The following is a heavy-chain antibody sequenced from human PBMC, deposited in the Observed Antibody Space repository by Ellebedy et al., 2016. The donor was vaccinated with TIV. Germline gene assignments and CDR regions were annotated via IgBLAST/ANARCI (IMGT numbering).Heavy chain of an antibody. J-gene: IGHJ4*02. Sequence: AASVKVSCKASGHTFTSDGFGWVRQAPGQGLEWMGGIIPIFGTANYAQKFQGRVTITADKITSTAYMELSSLRSEDTAGYYCASLTGNDYWGQGTMVTVSS. CDR2: IIPIFGTA. CDR1: GHTFTSDG. V-gene: IGHV1-69*06. D-gene: IGHD1-20*01. CDR3: ASLTGNDY.